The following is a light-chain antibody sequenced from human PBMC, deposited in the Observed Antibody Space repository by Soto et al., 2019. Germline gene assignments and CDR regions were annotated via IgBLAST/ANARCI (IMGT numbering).Light chain of an antibody. Sequence: EIVFTHSPGTLSLYPGERATLSCRASQSVSINFLAWYQQKPGQAPRLLIYGASSRATGIPDRFSGSGSGTDFTLTISRLEPEDFAVYYCQQYGTSPWTFGQGTKVDIK. CDR3: QQYGTSPWT. CDR1: QSVSINF. V-gene: IGKV3-20*01. CDR2: GAS. J-gene: IGKJ1*01.